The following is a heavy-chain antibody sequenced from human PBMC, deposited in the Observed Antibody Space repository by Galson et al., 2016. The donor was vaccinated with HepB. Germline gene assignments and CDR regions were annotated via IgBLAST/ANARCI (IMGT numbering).Heavy chain of an antibody. Sequence: SVKVSCKASGYTFTTSGISWVRQAPGQGLEWMGWISTYSGNTKYAQKFQGGLTLTTDSSTTTAYMELRSLRFDDTALYYCARDAQYRFHAWGQGTLLTAPS. CDR1: GYTFTTSG. D-gene: IGHD2/OR15-2a*01. J-gene: IGHJ5*02. CDR2: ISTYSGNT. V-gene: IGHV1-18*01. CDR3: ARDAQYRFHA.